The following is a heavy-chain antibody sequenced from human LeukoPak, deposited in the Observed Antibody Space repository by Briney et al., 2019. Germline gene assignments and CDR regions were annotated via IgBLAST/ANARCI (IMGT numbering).Heavy chain of an antibody. D-gene: IGHD2-2*01. V-gene: IGHV4-59*01. Sequence: ETLSLTCSVSGGSISSYYWSWIRQPPGKGLEWIRYIYDSGSTNYNPSLKSRVTISVDTSKNQFSLKLSSVTAADTAVYYCARDRIGGYCSSTSCHRGSYYYYMDVWGKGTTVTISS. J-gene: IGHJ6*03. CDR2: IYDSGST. CDR3: ARDRIGGYCSSTSCHRGSYYYYMDV. CDR1: GGSISSYY.